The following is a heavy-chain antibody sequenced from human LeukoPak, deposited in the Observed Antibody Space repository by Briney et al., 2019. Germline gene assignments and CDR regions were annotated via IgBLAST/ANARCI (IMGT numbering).Heavy chain of an antibody. CDR3: AREETTPGIVAAGTSVNWFDP. J-gene: IGHJ5*02. V-gene: IGHV4-34*01. Sequence: PSETLSLTCAVYGGSFSGYYWSWIRQPPGKGLEWIGEITHSGSTNYNPSLKSRVTISVDTSKNKFSLKLSSVTDAETAVYYCAREETTPGIVAAGTSVNWFDPWGQGTLVTVSS. CDR1: GGSFSGYY. CDR2: ITHSGST. D-gene: IGHD6-13*01.